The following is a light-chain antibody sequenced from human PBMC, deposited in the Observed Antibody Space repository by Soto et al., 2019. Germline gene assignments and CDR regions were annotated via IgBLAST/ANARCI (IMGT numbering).Light chain of an antibody. CDR1: QSVSSSY. Sequence: GERATLSCRASQSVSSSYLAWYQQKSGQAPRLLFSGASHRATGIPDRFSGSGSGTDFTLTISCLASGELHTCLSSGFG. J-gene: IGKJ1*01. CDR2: GAS. V-gene: IGKV3-20*01. CDR3: SG.